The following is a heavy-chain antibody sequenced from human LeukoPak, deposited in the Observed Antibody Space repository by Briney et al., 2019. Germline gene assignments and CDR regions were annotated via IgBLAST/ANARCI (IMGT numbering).Heavy chain of an antibody. CDR1: GFTISSYW. CDR2: IKQDGSEK. J-gene: IGHJ4*02. CDR3: ARASHNMIVVATVDY. V-gene: IGHV3-7*01. Sequence: PGGSLRLSCAASGFTISSYWMNWVRQAPGKGLEWVANIKQDGSEKKYVDSVKGRFTISRDNAKNSLYLQMNSLRAEDTAVYYCARASHNMIVVATVDYWGQGTLVTVSS. D-gene: IGHD3-22*01.